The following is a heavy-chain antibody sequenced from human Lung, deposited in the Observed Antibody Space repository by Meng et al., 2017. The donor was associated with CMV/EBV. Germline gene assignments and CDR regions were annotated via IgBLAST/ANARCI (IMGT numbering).Heavy chain of an antibody. J-gene: IGHJ5*02. D-gene: IGHD3-10*01. CDR1: GGSISSGGYY. CDR2: IHSSGST. CDR3: ARASYGSGSPLGESWFDP. V-gene: IGHV4-31*03. Sequence: QVPRQGSGPGLVKPSQTLSLTCTVSGGSISSGGYYWSWIRQHPGKGLEWIGYIHSSGSTYYNPSLRSRLTISVDTSKNQFSLKLSSVTAADTAVYYCARASYGSGSPLGESWFDPWGQGTLVTVSS.